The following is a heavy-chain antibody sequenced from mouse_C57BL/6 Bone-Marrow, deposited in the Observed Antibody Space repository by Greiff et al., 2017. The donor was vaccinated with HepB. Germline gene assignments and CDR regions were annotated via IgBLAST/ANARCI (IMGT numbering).Heavy chain of an antibody. CDR2: INPSSGYT. J-gene: IGHJ4*01. CDR3: ARARYMDY. D-gene: IGHD2-14*01. Sequence: VKLMESGAELAKPGASVKLSCKASGYTFTSYCMHWVNQRPGQGLEWIGYINPSSGYTKYNQKFKDKATLTADKSSSTAYMQLDSLTYEDSAVYYCARARYMDYWGHGTSVTVSS. V-gene: IGHV1-7*01. CDR1: GYTFTSYC.